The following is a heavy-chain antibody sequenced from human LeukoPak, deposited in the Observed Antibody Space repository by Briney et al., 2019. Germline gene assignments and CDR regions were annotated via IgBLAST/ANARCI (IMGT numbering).Heavy chain of an antibody. J-gene: IGHJ6*03. D-gene: IGHD1-14*01. CDR3: ARIGSYYYYMDV. CDR1: GYSISSGYY. Sequence: SETLSLTCTVSGYSISSGYYWGWIRQPPGKGLEWIGSIYHSGSTHYNPSLKSRVTISVDTSSNQFSLKLRSVTAADTAVYYYARIGSYYYYMDVWGKGTTVSVSS. V-gene: IGHV4-38-2*02. CDR2: IYHSGST.